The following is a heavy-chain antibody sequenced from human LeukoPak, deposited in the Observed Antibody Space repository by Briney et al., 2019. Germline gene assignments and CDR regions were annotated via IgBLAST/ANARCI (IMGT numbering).Heavy chain of an antibody. V-gene: IGHV3-49*03. CDR3: TRVDSSCPDY. Sequence: GRSLRLSCTASGFTFGDYAMSWIRQAPGKGLEWVGFIRSKAYGGTTEYAASVKGRFTISRDDSKNIAYLQMNSLKTEDTAVYYCTRVDSSCPDYWGQGTLVTVSS. D-gene: IGHD6-13*01. CDR2: IRSKAYGGTT. J-gene: IGHJ4*02. CDR1: GFTFGDYA.